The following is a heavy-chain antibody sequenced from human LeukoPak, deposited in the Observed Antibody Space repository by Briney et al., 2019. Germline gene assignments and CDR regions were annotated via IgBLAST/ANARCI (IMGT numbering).Heavy chain of an antibody. CDR2: ISSSGSTI. Sequence: GGSLRLSCAASGFTFSSYEMNWVRQAPGKGLEWVSYISSSGSTIYYADSVKGRFTISRDNAKDSLYLQMNSLRAEDTAVYYCARVRAEDTAMASLDYWGQGTLVTVSS. V-gene: IGHV3-48*03. D-gene: IGHD5-18*01. CDR3: ARVRAEDTAMASLDY. CDR1: GFTFSSYE. J-gene: IGHJ4*02.